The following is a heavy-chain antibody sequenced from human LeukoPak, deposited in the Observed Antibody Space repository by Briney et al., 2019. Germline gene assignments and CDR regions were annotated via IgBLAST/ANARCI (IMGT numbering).Heavy chain of an antibody. CDR1: GYSFTSYW. D-gene: IGHD3-10*01. Sequence: GESLKISCKGSGYSFTSYWIGWVRQMPGKGLEWMGIIYPGDSDTRYSPSFQGQVTISADKSISTAYLQWSSLKASDIAMYYCARFYGSGSYYLYYFDYWGQGTLVTVSS. J-gene: IGHJ4*02. CDR2: IYPGDSDT. CDR3: ARFYGSGSYYLYYFDY. V-gene: IGHV5-51*01.